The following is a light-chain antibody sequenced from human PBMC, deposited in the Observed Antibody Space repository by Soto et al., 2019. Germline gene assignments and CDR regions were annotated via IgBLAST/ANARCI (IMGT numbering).Light chain of an antibody. CDR3: HQYNRYSWT. Sequence: DIQTTQSPYTLSASVGDRITITCRASESINNWVAWYQQRPGKAPKLLIYGASSLESGVPSRFSGSGSGTEFTLTISSLQPEDFATYYCHQYNRYSWTFGQGTKVEIK. V-gene: IGKV1-5*01. J-gene: IGKJ1*01. CDR2: GAS. CDR1: ESINNW.